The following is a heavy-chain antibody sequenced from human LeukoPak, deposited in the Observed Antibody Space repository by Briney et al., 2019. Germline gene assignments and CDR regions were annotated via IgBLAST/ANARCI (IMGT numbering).Heavy chain of an antibody. CDR1: GGSISSYY. V-gene: IGHV4-4*07. D-gene: IGHD6-13*01. CDR2: IYTSGST. J-gene: IGHJ5*02. Sequence: PSETLSLTCTVSGGSISSYYWSWIRQPAGKGLEWIGRIYTSGSTNYNPSLKSRVTISVDTSKNQFSLKLSSVTAADTAVYYCASEMRHSSKSPLWFDPWGQGTLVTVSS. CDR3: ASEMRHSSKSPLWFDP.